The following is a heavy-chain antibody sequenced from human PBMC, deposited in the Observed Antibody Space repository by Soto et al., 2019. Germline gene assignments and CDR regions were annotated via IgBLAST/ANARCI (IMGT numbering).Heavy chain of an antibody. J-gene: IGHJ3*02. Sequence: ASVKVSCKASGGTFSSYAISWVRPAPGQGLEWMGGIIPIFGTANYAQKFPGRVTITADESTSTAYMELSSLRSEDTAVYYCARSGIAAAGTDAFDIWGQGTMVTVSS. CDR2: IIPIFGTA. CDR3: ARSGIAAAGTDAFDI. V-gene: IGHV1-69*13. D-gene: IGHD6-13*01. CDR1: GGTFSSYA.